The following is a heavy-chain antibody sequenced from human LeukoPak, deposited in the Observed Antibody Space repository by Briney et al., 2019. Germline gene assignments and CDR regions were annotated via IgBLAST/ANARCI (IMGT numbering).Heavy chain of an antibody. CDR3: AKGPYSSGWAGKSHYFYYMDV. CDR2: ITWDGSST. J-gene: IGHJ6*03. D-gene: IGHD6-19*01. CDR1: GFTFDDYA. V-gene: IGHV3-43D*03. Sequence: GGSPRLSCAASGFTFDDYAMHWVRQAPGKGLEWVSLITWDGSSTYYADSVKGRFTISRDNSKNSLYLQMNSLRAEDTALYYCAKGPYSSGWAGKSHYFYYMDVWGKGTTVTVSS.